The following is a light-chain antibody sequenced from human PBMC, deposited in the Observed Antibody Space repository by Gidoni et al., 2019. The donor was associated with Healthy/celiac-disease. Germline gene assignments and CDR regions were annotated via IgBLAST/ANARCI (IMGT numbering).Light chain of an antibody. Sequence: DIQLTQSPSFLSASVGDRVPITCRASQGISSYLAWYQQKPGKAPKLLIYAASTLQSGVPSRFSGSGSGTEFTLTISSLQPEDFATYYCQQLNSYPLFTFXPXTKVDIK. V-gene: IGKV1-9*01. J-gene: IGKJ3*01. CDR2: AAS. CDR3: QQLNSYPLFT. CDR1: QGISSY.